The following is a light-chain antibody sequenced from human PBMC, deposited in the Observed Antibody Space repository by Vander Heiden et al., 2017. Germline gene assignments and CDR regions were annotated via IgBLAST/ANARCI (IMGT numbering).Light chain of an antibody. V-gene: IGKV3-20*01. CDR1: QSVSSNY. CDR2: GAS. CDR3: QQYGSSPRA. Sequence: IVLTQSLGTLYLSTGERTTLSCRASQSVSSNYLAWYKQKPGQAPRLLIYGASSRATGIPDRFSGSGSGTDFTLTISRLDPEDFAVYYCQQYGSSPRAFGRGTKLEIK. J-gene: IGKJ2*01.